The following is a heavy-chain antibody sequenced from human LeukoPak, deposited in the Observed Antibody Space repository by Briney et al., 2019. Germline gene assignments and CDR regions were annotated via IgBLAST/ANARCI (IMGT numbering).Heavy chain of an antibody. D-gene: IGHD2-15*01. CDR2: IYYSGST. V-gene: IGHV4-59*01. CDR3: ARGYCSGGSCYEFDY. J-gene: IGHJ4*02. CDR1: GGSISSYY. Sequence: SETLTLTCTVSGGSISSYYWSWIRQPPGKGLEWIGYIYYSGSTNYNPSLKSRVAMSVDTSKNQFSLKLSSVTAADTAVYYCARGYCSGGSCYEFDYWGQGTLVTVSS.